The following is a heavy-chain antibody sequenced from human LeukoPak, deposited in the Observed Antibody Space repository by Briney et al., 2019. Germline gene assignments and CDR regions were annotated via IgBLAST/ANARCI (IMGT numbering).Heavy chain of an antibody. CDR2: IYYTGST. V-gene: IGHV4-59*01. CDR1: GVSISDYY. Sequence: PSETLSLTCTVSGVSISDYYWSWVRQPPGKGLEWIGYIYYTGSTDYNPSLKSRVTMSLDTSKNRFSLNLRSVTATDTAVYYCARRTYYDTLTGYNYWYFDLWGRGTLVTVSS. D-gene: IGHD3-9*01. CDR3: ARRTYYDTLTGYNYWYFDL. J-gene: IGHJ2*01.